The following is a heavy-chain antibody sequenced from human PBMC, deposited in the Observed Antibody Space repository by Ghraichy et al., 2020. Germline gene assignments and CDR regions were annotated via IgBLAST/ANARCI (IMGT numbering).Heavy chain of an antibody. J-gene: IGHJ4*02. CDR1: GFTLSSNY. Sequence: GGSLRLSCVTSGFTLSSNYMAWVRQAPGKGLEWVSIIYSGGTTYYTDSVRGRFTISRDNSKSTIYLQMKSLRPEDTAVYYCARDASYFFDTWGQGTAVSGSS. CDR3: ARDASYFFDT. CDR2: IYSGGTT. V-gene: IGHV3-66*01. D-gene: IGHD6-6*01.